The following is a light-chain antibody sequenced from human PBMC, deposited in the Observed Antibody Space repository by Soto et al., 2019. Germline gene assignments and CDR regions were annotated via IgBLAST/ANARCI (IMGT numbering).Light chain of an antibody. Sequence: IQMTRSPSSLSASVGDRITITCRASQGINNYLAWYQQKPGKVPKLLIYGASILQSGVPSRFSGSGSGTDFTLTISSLQPEDVATYYCHKYNSAPWTFGPGTKVDIK. CDR3: HKYNSAPWT. V-gene: IGKV1-27*01. CDR1: QGINNY. CDR2: GAS. J-gene: IGKJ3*01.